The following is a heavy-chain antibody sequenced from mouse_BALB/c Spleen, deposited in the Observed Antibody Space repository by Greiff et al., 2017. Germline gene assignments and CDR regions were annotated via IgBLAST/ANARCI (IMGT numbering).Heavy chain of an antibody. CDR3: ARSTGMFAY. D-gene: IGHD4-1*02. CDR1: GYAFTNYL. CDR2: INPGSGGT. Sequence: VQLQQSGAELVRPGTSVKVSCKASGYAFTNYLIEWVKQRPGQGLEWIGVINPGSGGTNYNEKFKGKATLTADKSSSNDYMQLSSLTSDDSAVYFCARSTGMFAYWGRGTLVTVSA. V-gene: IGHV1-54*01. J-gene: IGHJ3*01.